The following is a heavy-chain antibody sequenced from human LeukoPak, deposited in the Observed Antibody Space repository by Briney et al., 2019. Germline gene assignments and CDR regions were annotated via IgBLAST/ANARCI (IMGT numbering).Heavy chain of an antibody. CDR3: TRGIEQRSGYFDY. CDR2: IRSKANSYAA. CDR1: SANY. J-gene: IGHJ4*02. Sequence: GGSLRLSCAVSANYMNWVRQASGKGLEWVGRIRSKANSYAAAYAASVKGRFTVSRDDSKNTAYLQMNSLNTEDTAVYYCTRGIEQRSGYFDYWGQGTLVTVSS. V-gene: IGHV3-73*01. D-gene: IGHD6-25*01.